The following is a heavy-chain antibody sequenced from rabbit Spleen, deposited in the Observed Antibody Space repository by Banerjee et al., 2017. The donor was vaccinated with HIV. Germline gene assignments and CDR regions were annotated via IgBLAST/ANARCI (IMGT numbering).Heavy chain of an antibody. CDR2: INTATGKG. Sequence: QQQLEESGGGLVKPGGSLTLTCEASGFSFSDRDVMCWVRQAPGKGLEWIACINTATGKGVYASWAKGRFAISKTSSTTVTLQMTSLTAADTATYFYARDLIGVVGWNFILWGPGTLVTVS. D-gene: IGHD1-1*01. CDR3: ARDLIGVVGWNFIL. V-gene: IGHV1S45*01. J-gene: IGHJ4*01. CDR1: GFSFSDRDV.